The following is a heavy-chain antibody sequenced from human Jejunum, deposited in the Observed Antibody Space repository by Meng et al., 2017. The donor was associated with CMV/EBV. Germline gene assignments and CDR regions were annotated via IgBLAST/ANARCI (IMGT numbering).Heavy chain of an antibody. CDR2: INPSGGLT. CDR3: ARGQSTLWWYNIDY. Sequence: SGYTFTTYYMHGVRPAPGQGLEWMGVINPSGGLTDYTQKFQGRVTVTRDTSTSTVYMDLSSLRSEDTAVYYCARGQSTLWWYNIDYWGQGTLVTVSS. CDR1: GYTFTTYY. J-gene: IGHJ4*02. D-gene: IGHD4-23*01. V-gene: IGHV1-46*01.